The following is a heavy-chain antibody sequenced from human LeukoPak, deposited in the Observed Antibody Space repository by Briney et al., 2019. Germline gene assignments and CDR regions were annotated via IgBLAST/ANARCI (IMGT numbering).Heavy chain of an antibody. CDR1: GFTFSTYS. CDR3: AELGITMIGGV. J-gene: IGHJ6*04. CDR2: ISSSGSTI. Sequence: GGSLRLSCAASGFTFSTYSMSWVRQAPGKGLEWVSYISSSGSTIYYADSVKGRFTISRDNAKNSLYLQMNSLRAEDTAVYYCAELGITMIGGVWGKGTTVTISS. D-gene: IGHD3-10*02. V-gene: IGHV3-48*03.